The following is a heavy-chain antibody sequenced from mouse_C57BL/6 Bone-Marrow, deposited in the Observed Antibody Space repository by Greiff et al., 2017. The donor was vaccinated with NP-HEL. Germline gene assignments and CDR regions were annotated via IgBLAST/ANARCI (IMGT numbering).Heavy chain of an antibody. V-gene: IGHV1-64*01. J-gene: IGHJ2*01. D-gene: IGHD2-3*01. CDR3: AREFYDGSVDY. Sequence: QVQLQQSGAELVKPGASVKLSCKASGYTFTSYWMHWVKQRPGQGLEWIGMIHPNSGSTNYNEKFKSKATLTVDKSSSTAYMQLSSLTSEDSAVYYCAREFYDGSVDYWGQGTTLTVSS. CDR2: IHPNSGST. CDR1: GYTFTSYW.